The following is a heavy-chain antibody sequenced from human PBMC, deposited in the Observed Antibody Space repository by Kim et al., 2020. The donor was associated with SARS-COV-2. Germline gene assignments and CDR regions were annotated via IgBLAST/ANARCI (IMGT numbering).Heavy chain of an antibody. Sequence: TIYYADSVKGRFTISRDNAKNSLYLQMNSLRAEDTAVYYCARLMVYAHDYWGQGTLVTVSS. V-gene: IGHV3-48*03. CDR2: TI. CDR3: ARLMVYAHDY. J-gene: IGHJ4*02. D-gene: IGHD2-8*01.